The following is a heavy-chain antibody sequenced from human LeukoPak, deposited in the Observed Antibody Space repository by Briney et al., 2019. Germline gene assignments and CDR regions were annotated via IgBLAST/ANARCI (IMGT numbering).Heavy chain of an antibody. D-gene: IGHD6-13*01. V-gene: IGHV3-72*01. CDR3: VRVVTTGSGWYHFDN. Sequence: PGGSLRLSRAASGFTITDHHMDWVRQAPGKGLECGCRSKTTKPNSCTTQYAASVKGRFTISRDDSKNSLYLQFNSLKTEETAVYYCVRVVTTGSGWYHFDNWGQGTLVTVSS. CDR1: GFTITDHH. J-gene: IGHJ4*02. CDR2: SKTTKPNSCTT.